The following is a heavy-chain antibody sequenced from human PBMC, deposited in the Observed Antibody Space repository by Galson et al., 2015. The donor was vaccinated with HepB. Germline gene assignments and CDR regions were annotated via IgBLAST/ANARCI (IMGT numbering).Heavy chain of an antibody. CDR1: GFTFSSYW. V-gene: IGHV3-7*03. Sequence: SLRLSCAASGFTFSSYWMSWVRQAPGKGLEWVANIKQDGSEKYYVDSVKGRFTISRDNAKNSLYLQMNSLRAEDTAVYYCARDLAKLLWFGELLSGVDYWGQGTLVTVSS. CDR3: ARDLAKLLWFGELLSGVDY. J-gene: IGHJ4*02. D-gene: IGHD3-10*01. CDR2: IKQDGSEK.